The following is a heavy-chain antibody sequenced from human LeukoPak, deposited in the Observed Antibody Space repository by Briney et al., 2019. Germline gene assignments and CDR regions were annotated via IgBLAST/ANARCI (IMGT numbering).Heavy chain of an antibody. Sequence: ASVKVSCKASGYTFTSYGISWVRQAPGQGLEWMGWISAYNGNTNYAQKLQGRVTMTTDTSTSTAYMELRSLRSDDTAVYYCARAEEYYYDSSGYSFDYWGQGTLVIVSS. J-gene: IGHJ4*02. CDR1: GYTFTSYG. V-gene: IGHV1-18*01. CDR2: ISAYNGNT. CDR3: ARAEEYYYDSSGYSFDY. D-gene: IGHD3-22*01.